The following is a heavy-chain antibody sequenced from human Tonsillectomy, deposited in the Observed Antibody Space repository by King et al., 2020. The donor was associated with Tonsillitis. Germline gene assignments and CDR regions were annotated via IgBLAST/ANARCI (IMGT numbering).Heavy chain of an antibody. CDR2: ISHDGNNK. V-gene: IGHV3-30*03. CDR3: ARGLERYSKDYSYYGMDV. Sequence: QLVQSGGGVVQPGRSLRLSCAASGFTFNNYDMHWVRQAPGKGLEWMAVISHDGNNKYNADCVKGRFTISRDNSKNTLFLQMNSLRAEDTAGDHCARGLERYSKDYSYYGMDVWGQGTTVTVSS. CDR1: GFTFNNYD. D-gene: IGHD4-11*01. J-gene: IGHJ6*02.